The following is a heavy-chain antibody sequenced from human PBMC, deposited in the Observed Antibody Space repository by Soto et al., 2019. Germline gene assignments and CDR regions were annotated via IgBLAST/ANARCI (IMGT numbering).Heavy chain of an antibody. V-gene: IGHV4-4*02. CDR3: AHSPGWYFLDY. D-gene: IGHD6-13*01. Sequence: QVQLQESGPGLVEPSGTLSLTCAVPGASIITQNYYNWVRQSPGKGLEWIGEIHHSGNTNFSPSLKSRVTLSVDTSKNQVSLRLSSVTAADTAIYYCAHSPGWYFLDYWGQGALVTVS. J-gene: IGHJ4*02. CDR2: IHHSGNT. CDR1: GASIITQNY.